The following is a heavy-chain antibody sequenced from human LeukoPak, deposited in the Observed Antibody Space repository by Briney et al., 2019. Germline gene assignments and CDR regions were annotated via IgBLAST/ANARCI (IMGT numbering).Heavy chain of an antibody. D-gene: IGHD2-2*02. CDR1: GFTFRNYG. CDR2: IWYDGSKN. V-gene: IGHV3-33*01. Sequence: PGRSLLLSCAASGFTFRNYGMHWVRQAPGKGLEWVANIWYDGSKNYYVDSVKGRFTISRDNFNNTLYLQMNSLRAEDTALYYCARAPYTTGLSFYFDSWGQGTLVTVSS. CDR3: ARAPYTTGLSFYFDS. J-gene: IGHJ4*02.